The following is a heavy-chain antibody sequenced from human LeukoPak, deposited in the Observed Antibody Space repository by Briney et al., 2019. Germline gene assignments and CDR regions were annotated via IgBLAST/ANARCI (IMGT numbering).Heavy chain of an antibody. V-gene: IGHV3-21*01. CDR1: GFTFSSCS. D-gene: IGHD4-17*01. J-gene: IGHJ4*02. CDR3: ASDEYGDPLGY. Sequence: GGSLRLPCAASGFTFSSCSMNWVRQAPGKGLEWVSTITNSGDYISYADSVKGRFTISRDNAKNSLYLQMNSLRADDTAVYFCASDEYGDPLGYWGQGTPVTVSS. CDR2: ITNSGDYI.